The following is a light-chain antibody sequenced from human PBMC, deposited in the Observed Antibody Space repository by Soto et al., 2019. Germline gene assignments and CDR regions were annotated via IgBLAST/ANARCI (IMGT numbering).Light chain of an antibody. CDR3: QQSFHTPYT. CDR1: QNINKN. Sequence: IQMTQSPSSLSAFVGDSVTISCRASQNINKNLNWYQQKSGKAPSLLMYEASTLQSGVPSRFSGSGSGTDFTLAITNLHPEDFATYYCQQSFHTPYTVGQGTKLEI. J-gene: IGKJ2*01. V-gene: IGKV1-39*01. CDR2: EAS.